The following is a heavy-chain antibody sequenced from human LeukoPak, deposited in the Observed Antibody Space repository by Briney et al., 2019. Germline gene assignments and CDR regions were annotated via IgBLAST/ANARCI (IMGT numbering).Heavy chain of an antibody. CDR3: ARTNFPNIPLTGTDA. V-gene: IGHV1-69*04. CDR1: GGTFSSYA. J-gene: IGHJ6*01. CDR2: IIPILGIA. D-gene: IGHD1-14*01. Sequence: SVKVSFTASGGTFSSYAISWVRQGPGQGLEWMGRIIPILGIANYAQKFQGRVTITADNSTRTAYMALSSLRSEDTAVYYCARTNFPNIPLTGTDAWGQRATGTVSS.